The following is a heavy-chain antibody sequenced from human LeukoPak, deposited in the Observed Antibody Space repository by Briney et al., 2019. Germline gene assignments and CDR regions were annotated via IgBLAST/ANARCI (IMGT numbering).Heavy chain of an antibody. Sequence: PSETLSLTCTVSGGSISSYYWSWIRQPPGKGLEWIGYIYYSGSTNYNPSLKSRVTISVDKSKNQFSLKPSSVTAADTAVYYCARDKQDAFDIWGQGTMVTVSS. J-gene: IGHJ3*02. CDR3: ARDKQDAFDI. V-gene: IGHV4-59*12. CDR1: GGSISSYY. CDR2: IYYSGST. D-gene: IGHD6-13*01.